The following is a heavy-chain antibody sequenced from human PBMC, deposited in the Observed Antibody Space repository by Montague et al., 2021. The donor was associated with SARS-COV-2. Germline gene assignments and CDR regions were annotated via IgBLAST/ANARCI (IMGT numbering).Heavy chain of an antibody. D-gene: IGHD5-12*01. CDR3: AREVGRGYSGYEGEY. CDR1: GGSFSGYY. V-gene: IGHV4-34*01. CDR2: INHSGST. J-gene: IGHJ4*02. Sequence: SETLSLTCAVYGGSFSGYYWSWIRQPPGKGLEWFGEINHSGSTNYNPSLKSRVTISVDTSKNQFSLKLSSVTAADTAVYYCAREVGRGYSGYEGEYWGQGTLVTVSS.